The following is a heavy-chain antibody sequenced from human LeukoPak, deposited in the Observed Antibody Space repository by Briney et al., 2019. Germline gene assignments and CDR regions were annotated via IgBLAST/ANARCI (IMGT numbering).Heavy chain of an antibody. J-gene: IGHJ4*02. CDR3: AKHSSSWHYFDY. V-gene: IGHV3-74*03. Sequence: GGSLRLSCAVSGFTFRSYWMHWVRQAPGKGLVWVSRINNDGSNTTYADSVKGRFSISRDNAKNTLYLQMDSLRADDTAVYYCAKHSSSWHYFDYWGQGTLVTVSS. CDR1: GFTFRSYW. CDR2: INNDGSNT. D-gene: IGHD6-13*01.